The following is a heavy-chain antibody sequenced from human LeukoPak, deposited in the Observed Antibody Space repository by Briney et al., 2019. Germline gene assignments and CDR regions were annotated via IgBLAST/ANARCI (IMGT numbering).Heavy chain of an antibody. J-gene: IGHJ4*02. V-gene: IGHV4-34*01. Sequence: SETLSLTCAVYGGSFSGYYWSWIRQPPGKGLEWIGEIDHSGSTNYNPSLKSRVTISVDMSKNQFSLKLSSVTAPDTAVYYCARAYCGGDCLGRNSYPPEYYFDYWGRGTLVTVSS. CDR3: ARAYCGGDCLGRNSYPPEYYFDY. CDR1: GGSFSGYY. CDR2: IDHSGST. D-gene: IGHD2-21*02.